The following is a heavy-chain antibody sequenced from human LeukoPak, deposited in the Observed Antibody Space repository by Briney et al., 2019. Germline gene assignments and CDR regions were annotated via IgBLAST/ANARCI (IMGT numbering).Heavy chain of an antibody. V-gene: IGHV4-4*02. J-gene: IGHJ3*02. D-gene: IGHD6-13*01. Sequence: SETLSLTCAVSGGSISSSNWWSWVRQPPGKGLEWIGEIYHSGSTNYNPSLKSRVTISVDKSKNQFSLKLSSVTAADTAVYYCARVNPGYRPDAFDIWGQGTMVTVSS. CDR3: ARVNPGYRPDAFDI. CDR1: GGSISSSNW. CDR2: IYHSGST.